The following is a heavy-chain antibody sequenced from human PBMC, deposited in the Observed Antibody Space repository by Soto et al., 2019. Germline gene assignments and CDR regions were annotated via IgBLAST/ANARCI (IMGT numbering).Heavy chain of an antibody. CDR1: GYTLTELS. D-gene: IGHD3-22*01. J-gene: IGHJ5*02. CDR3: ATGISNYYDSSGYYSVWFDP. CDR2: FDPEDGET. V-gene: IGHV1-24*01. Sequence: ASVKVSCKVSGYTLTELSMHWVRQAPGKGLEWMGGFDPEDGETIYAQKFQGRVTMTEDTSTDTAYMELSSLRSEDTAVYYCATGISNYYDSSGYYSVWFDPWGQGALVTVSS.